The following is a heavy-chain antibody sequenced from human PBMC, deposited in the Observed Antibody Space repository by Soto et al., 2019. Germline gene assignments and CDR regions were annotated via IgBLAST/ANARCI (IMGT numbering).Heavy chain of an antibody. J-gene: IGHJ4*02. CDR3: TRRGAVAGVHLDY. Sequence: EVQLVESGGGLVQPGGSLKLSCAASGFTFSDSAMHWVRQASGKGLEWVGRIRSKANNYATAYAASVKGRFTISRDDSKTTAYLQMISLKTEDTAVYYCTRRGAVAGVHLDYWGRGTLVTVSS. D-gene: IGHD6-19*01. CDR1: GFTFSDSA. V-gene: IGHV3-73*02. CDR2: IRSKANNYAT.